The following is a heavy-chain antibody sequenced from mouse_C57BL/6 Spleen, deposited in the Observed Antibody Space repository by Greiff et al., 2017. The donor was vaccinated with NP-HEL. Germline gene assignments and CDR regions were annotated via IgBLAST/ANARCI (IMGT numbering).Heavy chain of an antibody. CDR1: GYAFSSYW. CDR2: IYPGDGDT. V-gene: IGHV1-80*01. J-gene: IGHJ2*01. Sequence: QVQLKESGAELVKPGASVKISCKASGYAFSSYWMNWVKQRPGKGLEWIGQIYPGDGDTNYNGKFKGKATLTADKSSSTAYMQLSSLTSEDSAVYFRARGGSGLYYFDYWGQGTTLTVSS. CDR3: ARGGSGLYYFDY. D-gene: IGHD3-2*02.